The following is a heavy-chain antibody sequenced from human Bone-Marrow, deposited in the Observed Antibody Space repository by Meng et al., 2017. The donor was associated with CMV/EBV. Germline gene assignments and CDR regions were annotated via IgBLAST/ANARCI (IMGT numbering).Heavy chain of an antibody. CDR1: GYTFTTYD. V-gene: IGHV1-8*01. CDR3: ALISYCTSVTCYYLDD. Sequence: ASVKVSCKASGYTFTTYDISWVRQVTGQGLEWMGRMNPNKDNTGYAQKLQGRVTITRDTSTNTAYMELSSLRSEDTAMYYCALISYCTSVTCYYLDDWGQGQLVSVSS. D-gene: IGHD2-8*02. J-gene: IGHJ4*02. CDR2: MNPNKDNT.